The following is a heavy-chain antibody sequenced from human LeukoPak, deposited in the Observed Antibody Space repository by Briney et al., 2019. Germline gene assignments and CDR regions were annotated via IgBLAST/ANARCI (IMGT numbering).Heavy chain of an antibody. CDR1: GDSISNMNYY. CDR3: ARLSKGGDYDNWRGYSNYLDP. Sequence: RPSETLSLTCNVSGDSISNMNYYWGWVRQPPGKGLEWIGSVFYSGTAYYNPSLKSRVSISVDTSKNYFALRLNSVTAADTALYFCARLSKGGDYDNWRGYSNYLDPWGQGALVTVSS. D-gene: IGHD3-3*01. J-gene: IGHJ5*02. CDR2: VFYSGTA. V-gene: IGHV4-39*02.